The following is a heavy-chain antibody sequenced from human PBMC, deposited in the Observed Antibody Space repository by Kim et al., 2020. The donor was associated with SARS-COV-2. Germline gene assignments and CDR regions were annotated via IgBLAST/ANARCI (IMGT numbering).Heavy chain of an antibody. CDR3: ARLLGGIAVAGPLFAGSWYFDL. J-gene: IGHJ2*01. CDR2: ISAYNGNT. Sequence: ASVKVSCKASGYTFTSYGISWVRQAPGQGLEWMGWISAYNGNTNYAQKLQGRVTMTTDTSTSTAYMELRSLRSDDTAVYYCARLLGGIAVAGPLFAGSWYFDLWGRGTLVTVSS. V-gene: IGHV1-18*01. CDR1: GYTFTSYG. D-gene: IGHD6-19*01.